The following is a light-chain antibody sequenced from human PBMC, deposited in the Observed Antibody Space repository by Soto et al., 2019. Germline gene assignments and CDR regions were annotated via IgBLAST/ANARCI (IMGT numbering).Light chain of an antibody. V-gene: IGLV1-44*01. CDR1: NSNIGSNT. J-gene: IGLJ2*01. Sequence: QSALTQPPSASGTPGQRVTISCSGSNSNIGSNTVNWYRQLPGTAPKLLMYSNIQRPSGVPDRFSGSRSGTSASLAISGLQSEDEADYYCVTWDNSLNGPVFGGGTKVTVL. CDR2: SNI. CDR3: VTWDNSLNGPV.